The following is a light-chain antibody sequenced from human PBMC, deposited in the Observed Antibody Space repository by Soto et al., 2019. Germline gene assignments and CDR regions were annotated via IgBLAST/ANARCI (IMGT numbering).Light chain of an antibody. CDR1: QGISSY. Sequence: DIQLTQSPSFLSASVGDRVTITCRASQGISSYLAWYQQIAGKAPKLLIYAASTLQSGVPSRFSSSGSGTEFTLTISSLQPEDFATYYCQQLNSYPITFGQGTRLEIK. CDR3: QQLNSYPIT. J-gene: IGKJ5*01. V-gene: IGKV1-9*01. CDR2: AAS.